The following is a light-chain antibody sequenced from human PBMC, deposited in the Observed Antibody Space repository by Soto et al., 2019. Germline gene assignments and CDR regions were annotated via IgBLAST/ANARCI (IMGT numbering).Light chain of an antibody. CDR3: ATWNDIRNGWV. CDR1: DSNIGRNN. J-gene: IGLJ3*02. Sequence: QSVLPQPPSASGNHGQRIPISCSGSDSNIGRNNVNWYQHLPGMAPKLLTQSNDHRPSGVADRFSSSKSGTSASLDISGLPSEDEADYYCATWNDIRNGWVFGGGTKLTVL. CDR2: SND. V-gene: IGLV1-44*01.